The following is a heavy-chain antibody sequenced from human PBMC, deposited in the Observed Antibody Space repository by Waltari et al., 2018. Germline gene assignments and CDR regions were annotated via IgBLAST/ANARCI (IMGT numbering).Heavy chain of an antibody. V-gene: IGHV4-4*07. Sequence: QVQLQESGPGLVKPSETLSLTCTVSGGSISSYYWSWIRQPAGKGLEWIGRIYTSGSTNYNPPLKSRVTMSVDTSKNQFSLKLSSVTAADTAVYYCARDRGATRRPYYYYMDVWGKGTTVTISS. J-gene: IGHJ6*03. CDR3: ARDRGATRRPYYYYMDV. CDR2: IYTSGST. CDR1: GGSISSYY. D-gene: IGHD1-26*01.